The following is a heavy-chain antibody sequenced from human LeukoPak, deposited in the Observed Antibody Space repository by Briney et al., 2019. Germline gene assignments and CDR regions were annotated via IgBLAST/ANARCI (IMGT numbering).Heavy chain of an antibody. J-gene: IGHJ6*03. CDR2: IRYDGSNK. D-gene: IGHD6-6*01. CDR1: GFTFSSYG. Sequence: GGSLRLSCAASGFTFSSYGMHWVRQAPGKGLEWVAFIRYDGSNKYYADSVKGRFTISRDNSKNTLYLQMNSLRAEDTAVYYCTIAARPPYYYYMDVWGKGTTVTVSS. CDR3: TIAARPPYYYYMDV. V-gene: IGHV3-30*02.